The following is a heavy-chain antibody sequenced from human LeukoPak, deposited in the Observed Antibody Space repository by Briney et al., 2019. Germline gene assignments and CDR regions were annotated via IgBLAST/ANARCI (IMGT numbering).Heavy chain of an antibody. CDR1: GYTFTSYD. CDR3: ARDGSSSWYEDY. D-gene: IGHD6-13*01. J-gene: IGHJ4*02. Sequence: ASVKVSCKASGYTFTSYDINWVRQATGQGLEWMGWMNPNSGNTGYAQKFQGRVTMTRNTSISTAYMELSSLRSEDTAVYYCARDGSSSWYEDYWGQGTLVTVSS. V-gene: IGHV1-8*01. CDR2: MNPNSGNT.